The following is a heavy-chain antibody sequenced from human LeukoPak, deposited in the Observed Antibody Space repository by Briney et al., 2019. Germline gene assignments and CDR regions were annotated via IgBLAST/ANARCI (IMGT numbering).Heavy chain of an antibody. V-gene: IGHV3-74*01. Sequence: GGSLRPSCVAPGFTSYTDRMVWLRQAPGKGLVWVSCINPDGSWTLHADSVKGRFTISRDYTKNTLYLQMNSLRVEDTAMYYCSRHGPRPGASTSDPWSQGTLVTVSS. CDR3: SRHGPRPGASTSDP. CDR2: INPDGSWT. D-gene: IGHD7-27*01. CDR1: GFTSYTDR. J-gene: IGHJ5*02.